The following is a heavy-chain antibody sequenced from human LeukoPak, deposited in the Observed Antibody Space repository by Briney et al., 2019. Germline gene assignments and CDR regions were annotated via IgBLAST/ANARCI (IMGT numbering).Heavy chain of an antibody. D-gene: IGHD4-23*01. J-gene: IGHJ4*02. CDR3: ARDPTRLLWAYFDY. Sequence: PGGSLRLSCAASGFTFRSYAVHWVRQAPGKGLEWVAVISYDGSNKYYADSVKGRFTISRDNSKNTLYLQMNSLRAEDTAVYYCARDPTRLLWAYFDYWGQGTLVTVSS. CDR2: ISYDGSNK. CDR1: GFTFRSYA. V-gene: IGHV3-30*01.